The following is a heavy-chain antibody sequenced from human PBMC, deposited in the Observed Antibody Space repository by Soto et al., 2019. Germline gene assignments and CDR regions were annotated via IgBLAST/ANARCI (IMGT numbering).Heavy chain of an antibody. CDR1: GFTFSTYG. CDR2: ISYDGSNK. Sequence: PGGSLRLSCAASGFTFSTYGMHWVRQAPGKGLEWVAVISYDGSNKNYADSVKGRFIISRDNSKNTLYLQMNSLRAEDTAVYYCAKDQGGGGSSSDYWGQGTLVTVPQ. CDR3: AKDQGGGGSSSDY. D-gene: IGHD3-16*01. V-gene: IGHV3-30*18. J-gene: IGHJ4*02.